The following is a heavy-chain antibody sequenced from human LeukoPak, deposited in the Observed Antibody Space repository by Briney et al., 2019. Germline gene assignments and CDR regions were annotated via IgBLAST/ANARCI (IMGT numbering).Heavy chain of an antibody. CDR2: IKHSGST. D-gene: IGHD3-16*02. Sequence: SETLSLTCAVYGESFSGYYWSWIRQPPGKGVEWIGEIKHSGSTNYNPSLKGRVTISVDTSKNRFSLKLSSVTAADTAVYYCARRSYDYVWGSYRYTFDYWGQGTLVTVSS. V-gene: IGHV4-34*01. CDR3: ARRSYDYVWGSYRYTFDY. CDR1: GESFSGYY. J-gene: IGHJ4*02.